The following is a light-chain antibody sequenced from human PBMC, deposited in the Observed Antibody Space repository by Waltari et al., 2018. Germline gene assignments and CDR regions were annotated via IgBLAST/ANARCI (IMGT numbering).Light chain of an antibody. Sequence: IQLTQSPSSLSASVGDRVTITCRASESIGTYLTWYQQKPGKAPNLLIYAVSNLPSAVPSRFSASGAERDFSITSSSLQAEDAANYYWQQSYAIPLAFGEGTKVEIK. CDR1: ESIGTY. J-gene: IGKJ1*01. V-gene: IGKV1-39*01. CDR3: QQSYAIPLA. CDR2: AVS.